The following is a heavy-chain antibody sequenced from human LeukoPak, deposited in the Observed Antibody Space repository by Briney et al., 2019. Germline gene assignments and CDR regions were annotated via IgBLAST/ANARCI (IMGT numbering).Heavy chain of an antibody. CDR2: IIGSVGST. Sequence: GGSLRLSCAASGFTFSSYAMSWVRQAPGKGLEWGSAIIGSVGSTYYADSVKGPFTISRDNSKNTLYLEMNSLRAEDTAVYYCAKAGDIVVVPAAMRGYYYYGMDVWGQGTTVTVSS. V-gene: IGHV3-23*01. J-gene: IGHJ6*02. CDR3: AKAGDIVVVPAAMRGYYYYGMDV. D-gene: IGHD2-2*01. CDR1: GFTFSSYA.